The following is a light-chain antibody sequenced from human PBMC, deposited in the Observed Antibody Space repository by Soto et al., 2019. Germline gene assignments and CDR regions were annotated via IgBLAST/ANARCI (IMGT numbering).Light chain of an antibody. V-gene: IGLV2-14*01. J-gene: IGLJ2*01. Sequence: QSALTQPASVSGSPGQSITISCTGTSSDVGGYNYVYWYQQHPGKAPKLMIYDVSNRPSGVSNRFSGSKSGNTASLTISGLQAEDEADYYCSLYTSSSTLVFGGGTKLTVL. CDR3: SLYTSSSTLV. CDR2: DVS. CDR1: SSDVGGYNY.